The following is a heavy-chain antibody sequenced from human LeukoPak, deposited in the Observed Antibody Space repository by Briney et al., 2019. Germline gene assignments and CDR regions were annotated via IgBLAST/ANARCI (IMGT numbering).Heavy chain of an antibody. Sequence: GGSLRLSCAASGFTFSSYGMHWVRQAPGKGLEWVAVIWYDGSNKYYADSVKGRFTISRDNSKNTLYLQMNSLRAEDTAVYYCAITSSGWYYCDYWGQGTLVTVSS. CDR2: IWYDGSNK. CDR1: GFTFSSYG. CDR3: AITSSGWYYCDY. V-gene: IGHV3-33*01. J-gene: IGHJ4*02. D-gene: IGHD6-19*01.